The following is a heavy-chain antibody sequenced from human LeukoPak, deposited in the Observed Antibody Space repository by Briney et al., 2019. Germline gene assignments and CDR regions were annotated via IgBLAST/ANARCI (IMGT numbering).Heavy chain of an antibody. V-gene: IGHV5-51*01. CDR1: GYSFTSYW. Sequence: GESLKISCKGSGYSFTSYWIGWVRQMPGKVLEWMGIIYPGDSDTRYSPSFQGQVTISADKSISTAYLQWSSLKASDTAMYYCARHRQWLGDAFDIWGQGTMVTVSS. D-gene: IGHD6-19*01. J-gene: IGHJ3*02. CDR3: ARHRQWLGDAFDI. CDR2: IYPGDSDT.